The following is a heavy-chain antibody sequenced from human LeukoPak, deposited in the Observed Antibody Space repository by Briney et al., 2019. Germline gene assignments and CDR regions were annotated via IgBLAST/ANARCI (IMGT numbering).Heavy chain of an antibody. D-gene: IGHD5-24*01. J-gene: IGHJ4*02. V-gene: IGHV3-30*02. Sequence: PGGSLRLSCAAPGFTFSSYGMHWVRQAPGKGLEWVAFIRYDGSNKYYADSVKGRFTISRDNSKNTLYLQINSLRAEDTAVYYCAKESSGGDGYKRVGQFDYWGQGTLWTVSS. CDR3: AKESSGGDGYKRVGQFDY. CDR2: IRYDGSNK. CDR1: GFTFSSYG.